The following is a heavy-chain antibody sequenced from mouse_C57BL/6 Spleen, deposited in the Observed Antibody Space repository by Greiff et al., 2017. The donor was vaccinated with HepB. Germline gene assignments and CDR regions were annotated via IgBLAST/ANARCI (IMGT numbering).Heavy chain of an antibody. V-gene: IGHV1-15*01. CDR3: TRGDEYYFDY. J-gene: IGHJ2*01. CDR1: GYTFTDYE. Sequence: VQLVESGAELVRPGASVTLSCKASGYTFTDYEMHWVKQTPVHGLEWIGAIDPETGGTAYNQKFKGKAILTADKSSSTAFMELRSLTSEDSAVYYCTRGDEYYFDYWGQGTTLTVSS. D-gene: IGHD3-3*01. CDR2: IDPETGGT.